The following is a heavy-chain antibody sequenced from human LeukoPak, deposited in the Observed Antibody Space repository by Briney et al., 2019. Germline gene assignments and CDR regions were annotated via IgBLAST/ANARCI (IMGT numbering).Heavy chain of an antibody. D-gene: IGHD3-10*01. CDR2: ISYDGSNE. CDR3: AQVGYYSSGPFSYFDY. Sequence: GGSLRLSCAASGFTFSRYAMHWVRQAPGKGLEWVAVISYDGSNEYYADSVKGRFTISRDSSENTLYLQMNSLRVEDTAVYYCAQVGYYSSGPFSYFDYWGQGTLVTVSS. V-gene: IGHV3-30-3*02. CDR1: GFTFSRYA. J-gene: IGHJ4*02.